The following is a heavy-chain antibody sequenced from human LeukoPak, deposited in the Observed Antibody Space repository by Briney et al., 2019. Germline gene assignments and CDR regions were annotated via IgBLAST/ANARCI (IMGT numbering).Heavy chain of an antibody. V-gene: IGHV3-23*01. D-gene: IGHD3-22*01. CDR2: ISGSGGST. CDR3: AKDIGYDSSGNNSGYYYYYYGMDV. J-gene: IGHJ6*02. Sequence: PSETLSLTCTVSGGSNSSGGYYWSWVRQAPGKGLEWVSAISGSGGSTYYADSVKGRFTISRDNAKNSLYLQMNSLRAEDTALYYCAKDIGYDSSGNNSGYYYYYYGMDVWGQGTTVTVSS. CDR1: GGSNSSGGYY.